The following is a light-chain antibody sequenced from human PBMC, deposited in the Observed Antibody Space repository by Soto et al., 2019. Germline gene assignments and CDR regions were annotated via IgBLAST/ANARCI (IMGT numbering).Light chain of an antibody. CDR3: CSYAGSYTLYV. Sequence: QSALTQPRSVSGSPGQSVTISCTGTSSDVGGYSYVSWFQQHPGKAPKLMINDVSKRPSGVPDRFSGSKTGNTASLTISGLQAEDEADYYCCSYAGSYTLYVFGTGTKLIVL. V-gene: IGLV2-11*01. CDR2: DVS. CDR1: SSDVGGYSY. J-gene: IGLJ1*01.